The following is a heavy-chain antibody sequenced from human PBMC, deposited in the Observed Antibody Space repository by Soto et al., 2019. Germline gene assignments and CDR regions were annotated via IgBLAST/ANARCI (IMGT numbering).Heavy chain of an antibody. V-gene: IGHV1-24*01. CDR2: FDPEDGET. D-gene: IGHD2-2*01. CDR3: ATPSLYCISTSCRPRPYYYGMDV. Sequence: GASVKVSCKVSGYTLTELSMHWVRQAPGKGLEWMGGFDPEDGETIYAQKFQGRVTMTEDTSTDTAYMELSSLRSEDTAVYYCATPSLYCISTSCRPRPYYYGMDVWGQGTTVTVSS. CDR1: GYTLTELS. J-gene: IGHJ6*02.